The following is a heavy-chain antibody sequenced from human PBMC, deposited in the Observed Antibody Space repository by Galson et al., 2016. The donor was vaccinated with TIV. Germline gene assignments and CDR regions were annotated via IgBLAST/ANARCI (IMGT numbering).Heavy chain of an antibody. V-gene: IGHV4-61*02. CDR2: VYASGST. Sequence: TLSLTCTVSSGSMSSSDYYWSWIRQPAGKGLEWVGRVYASGSTNYNPSLESRLTISIDTSKNQFFLKLTSVTAADTAVYYCARDPRGLTFDIWGQGTTVTVSS. CDR3: ARDPRGLTFDI. D-gene: IGHD3-10*01. CDR1: SGSMSSSDYY. J-gene: IGHJ3*02.